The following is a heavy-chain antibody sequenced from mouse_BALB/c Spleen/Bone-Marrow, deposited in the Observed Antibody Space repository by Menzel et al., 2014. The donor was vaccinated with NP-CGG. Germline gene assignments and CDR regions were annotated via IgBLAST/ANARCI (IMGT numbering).Heavy chain of an antibody. D-gene: IGHD1-1*02. CDR3: ARLGNWYFDV. V-gene: IGHV5-9*02. Sequence: VQVVESGGGLVKPGGSLKLSCAASGFAFSSYDMSWVRQTPEKRLEWVATISSGGSYTYYPDSVKGRFTISRDNARNTLYLQMSSLRSEDTALYYCARLGNWYFDVWGAGTTVTVSS. J-gene: IGHJ1*01. CDR1: GFAFSSYD. CDR2: ISSGGSYT.